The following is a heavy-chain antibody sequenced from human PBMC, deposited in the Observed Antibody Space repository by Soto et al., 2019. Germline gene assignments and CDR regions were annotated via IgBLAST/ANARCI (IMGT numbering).Heavy chain of an antibody. CDR3: TTDPHYGDYIGDI. D-gene: IGHD4-17*01. Sequence: EVQLVESGGGLVKPGGSLRLSCAASGFTFSNAWMSWVRQAPGKGLEWVGRIKSKTDGGTTDYAAPVKGRFTISRDDSKTTLYLQMNSLKTEDTAVYYCTTDPHYGDYIGDIWGQGTMVTVSS. V-gene: IGHV3-15*01. CDR2: IKSKTDGGTT. CDR1: GFTFSNAW. J-gene: IGHJ3*02.